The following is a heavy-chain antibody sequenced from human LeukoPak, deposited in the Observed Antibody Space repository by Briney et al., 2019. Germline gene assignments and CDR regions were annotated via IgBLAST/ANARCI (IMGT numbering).Heavy chain of an antibody. J-gene: IGHJ4*02. CDR2: IYTNGGA. V-gene: IGHV4-61*02. Sequence: SQTLSLTCTVPGGSVTSGNYYWNWIRQPAGKGLEWIGRIYTNGGASYNPSLKSRVIISIDAYKNQFSLKLSSVTAADTAVYNCAREPPGYWGQGILVTVSS. CDR1: GGSVTSGNYY. CDR3: AREPPGY.